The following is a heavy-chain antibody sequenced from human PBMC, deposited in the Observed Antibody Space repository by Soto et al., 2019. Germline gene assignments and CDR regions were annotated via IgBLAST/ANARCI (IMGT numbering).Heavy chain of an antibody. CDR2: ISGSGGST. D-gene: IGHD3-22*01. Sequence: VQLLESGGGLVQPGGSLRLSCAASGFTFSSYAMSWVRQAPGKGLEWVSAISGSGGSTYYADSVKGRLTISRDNSKNTLYLQMNSLRAEDTAVYYCAKDPHDSSGYYYSLDVRWFHPWGQGTLVTVSS. CDR3: AKDPHDSSGYYYSLDVRWFHP. V-gene: IGHV3-23*01. J-gene: IGHJ5*02. CDR1: GFTFSSYA.